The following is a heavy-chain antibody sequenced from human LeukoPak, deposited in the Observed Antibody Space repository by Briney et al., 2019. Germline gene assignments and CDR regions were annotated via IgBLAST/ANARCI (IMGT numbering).Heavy chain of an antibody. Sequence: WIRQPPGKGLEGIGRIYYSGSTYYNPSLKSRVTISVDTSKNQFSLKLSSVTAADTAVYYCARWSSGWSYYYYYYMDVWGKGTTVTVSS. V-gene: IGHV4-39*07. D-gene: IGHD6-19*01. CDR2: IYYSGST. CDR3: ARWSSGWSYYYYYYMDV. J-gene: IGHJ6*03.